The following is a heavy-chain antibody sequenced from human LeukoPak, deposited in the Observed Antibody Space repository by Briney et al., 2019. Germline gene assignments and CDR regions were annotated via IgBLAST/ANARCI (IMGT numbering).Heavy chain of an antibody. Sequence: KPSQTLSLTCTVSGGSISSSGYYWSWIRQHPGKGLEWIGYIYYSGSTYYNPSLKSRVTISVDTSKNQFSLKLSSVTAADTAVYYCAKTNYDYVWGSYRYITGRWFDPWGQGTLVTVSS. CDR1: GGSISSSGYY. D-gene: IGHD3-16*02. CDR2: IYYSGST. V-gene: IGHV4-31*03. CDR3: AKTNYDYVWGSYRYITGRWFDP. J-gene: IGHJ5*02.